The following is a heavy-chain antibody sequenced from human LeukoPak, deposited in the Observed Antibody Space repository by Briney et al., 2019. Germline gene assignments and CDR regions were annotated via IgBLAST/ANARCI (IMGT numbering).Heavy chain of an antibody. CDR3: AREGVGCGGDCYSGY. CDR1: GYTFTGYY. J-gene: IGHJ4*02. D-gene: IGHD2-21*02. Sequence: ASVKVSCKASGYTFTGYYMHWVRQAPGQGLEWMGWINPNSGGTNYAQKFQGRVTMTRDTSIGTAYMELSRLRSDDTAVYYCAREGVGCGGDCYSGYWGQGTLVTVSS. V-gene: IGHV1-2*02. CDR2: INPNSGGT.